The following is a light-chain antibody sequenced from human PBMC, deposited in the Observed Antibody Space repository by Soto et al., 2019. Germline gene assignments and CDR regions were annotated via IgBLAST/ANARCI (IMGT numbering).Light chain of an antibody. J-gene: IGKJ5*01. CDR2: RAS. V-gene: IGKV4-1*01. Sequence: DFVLTQSKTSLAVSLGERATINCKSSQSFLHSSNNENSLAWYQQKAGQRPKLLIYRASTRESGVPDRISGSGSGTDFTLTISSLQADDVAVYYCQQRINWITFCQGALLEI. CDR3: QQRINWIT. CDR1: QSFLHSSNNENS.